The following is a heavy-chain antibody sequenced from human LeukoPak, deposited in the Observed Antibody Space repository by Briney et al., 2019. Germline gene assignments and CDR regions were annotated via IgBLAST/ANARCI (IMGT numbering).Heavy chain of an antibody. D-gene: IGHD1-20*01. V-gene: IGHV3-48*03. Sequence: GGSLRLSCAASGFTFSSYEINWVRQAPGKGLEWVSYISASGRTIYYADSVKGRFTISRDNAKNSLYLQMNSLRAEDTAVYYCARGSLTGEYGMDVWGQGTMVTVSS. J-gene: IGHJ6*02. CDR1: GFTFSSYE. CDR2: ISASGRTI. CDR3: ARGSLTGEYGMDV.